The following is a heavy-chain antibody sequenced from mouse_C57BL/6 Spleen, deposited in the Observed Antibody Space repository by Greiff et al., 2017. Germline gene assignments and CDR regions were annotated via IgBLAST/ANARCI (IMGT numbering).Heavy chain of an antibody. J-gene: IGHJ2*01. V-gene: IGHV1-53*01. CDR3: VRRHYYGSGLDY. Sequence: QVQLQQPGTDLVKPGASVKLSCKASGYTFTSYWMHWVKQRPGQGLEWIGNINPSDGGTNYNEKFKSKATLTVDKSSSTAYMQLSSLTSEDSAVYYCVRRHYYGSGLDYWGQGTTLTVSS. CDR2: INPSDGGT. D-gene: IGHD1-1*01. CDR1: GYTFTSYW.